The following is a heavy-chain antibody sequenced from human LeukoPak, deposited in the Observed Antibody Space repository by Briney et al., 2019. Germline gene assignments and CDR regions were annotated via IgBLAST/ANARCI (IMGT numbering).Heavy chain of an antibody. CDR3: AELGITMIGGV. CDR1: GLTFDDYG. D-gene: IGHD3-10*02. V-gene: IGHV3-20*04. Sequence: GGSLRLSCAASGLTFDDYGMSWVRQAPGKGLEWVSGINWNGGSTGYADSVKGRFTISRDNAKNSLYLQMNSLRAEDTAVYYCAELGITMIGGVWGKGTTVTISS. CDR2: INWNGGST. J-gene: IGHJ6*04.